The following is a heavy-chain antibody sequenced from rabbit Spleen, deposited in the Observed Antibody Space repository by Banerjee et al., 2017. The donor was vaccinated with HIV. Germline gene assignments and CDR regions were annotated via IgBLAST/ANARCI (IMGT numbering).Heavy chain of an antibody. CDR1: GFSFSTYY. CDR2: IDTGFGGTT. CDR3: ARGSATMTMVITGYYLNL. D-gene: IGHD2-1*01. V-gene: IGHV1S45*01. J-gene: IGHJ4*01. Sequence: QEQLEESGGGLVQPEGSLTLACTASGFSFSTYYMCWVRQAPGKGLEWIACIDTGFGGTTYSASWAKGRFTISKTSSTTVTLQMTSLTVADTATYFCARGSATMTMVITGYYLNLWGPGTLVTVS.